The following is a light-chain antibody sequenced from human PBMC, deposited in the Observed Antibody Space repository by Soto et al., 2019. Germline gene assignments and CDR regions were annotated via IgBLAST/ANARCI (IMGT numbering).Light chain of an antibody. CDR3: QQRSNWPPT. Sequence: EIVLTQSPATLSLSPGERATLSCRASQSVGNDLVWYQQKRGQAPRLLIYSASTRATGIPARFSGSGSGTDFTITISSREHVDFADYYYQQRSNWPPTFGRGTKVEIK. J-gene: IGKJ4*01. V-gene: IGKV3-11*01. CDR1: QSVGND. CDR2: SAS.